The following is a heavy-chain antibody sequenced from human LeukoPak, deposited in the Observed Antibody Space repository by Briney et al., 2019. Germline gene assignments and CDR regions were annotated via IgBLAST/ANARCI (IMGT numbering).Heavy chain of an antibody. D-gene: IGHD6-19*01. CDR1: GGSISSGSYY. J-gene: IGHJ6*03. V-gene: IGHV4-61*02. CDR3: ARDVKQSDYYYNYYYMDV. Sequence: SQTLSLTCTVSGGSISSGSYYWSWIRQPAGKGLEWFGRIYTSGSTNYNPSLKSRVTISVDTSKNQFSLKLSSVTAADTAVYYCARDVKQSDYYYNYYYMDVWGKGTTVTVSS. CDR2: IYTSGST.